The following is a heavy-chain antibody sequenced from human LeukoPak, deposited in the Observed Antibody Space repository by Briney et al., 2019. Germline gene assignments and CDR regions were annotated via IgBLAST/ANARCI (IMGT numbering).Heavy chain of an antibody. CDR2: IYYSGST. D-gene: IGHD2-21*02. V-gene: IGHV4-59*01. CDR3: ARHSPNPGDCEEFDY. Sequence: SETLSLTCTVSGGSISSYYWSWIRQPPGKGLEWIGYIYYSGSTNYNPSLKSRVTISVDTSKNQFSLKLSSVTAADTAVYYCARHSPNPGDCEEFDYWGQGTLVTVSS. J-gene: IGHJ4*02. CDR1: GGSISSYY.